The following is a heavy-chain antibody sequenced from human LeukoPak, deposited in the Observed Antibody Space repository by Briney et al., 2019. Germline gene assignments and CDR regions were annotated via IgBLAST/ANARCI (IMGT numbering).Heavy chain of an antibody. CDR1: GGSISSYY. V-gene: IGHV4-59*08. J-gene: IGHJ4*02. Sequence: SETLSLTCTVSGGSISSYYWSWIRQPPGKGLEWIGYIYYSGSTNYNPSLKSRVTISVDTSKNQFSLKLSSVTAADTAVYYCASALNTPKKGGTLDYWGQGTLVTVSS. D-gene: IGHD2-15*01. CDR3: ASALNTPKKGGTLDY. CDR2: IYYSGST.